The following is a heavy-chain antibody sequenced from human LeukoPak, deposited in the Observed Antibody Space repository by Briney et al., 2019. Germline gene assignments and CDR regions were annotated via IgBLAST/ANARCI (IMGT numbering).Heavy chain of an antibody. CDR2: IYTSGST. D-gene: IGHD2-2*01. CDR3: ARVRDCSSTSCSDAFDI. J-gene: IGHJ3*02. Sequence: SETLSLTCTVSGGSISSGSYYWSWIPQPAGKGLEWIGRIYTSGSTNYNPSLKSRVTISVDTSKNQFSLKLSSVTAADTAVYYCARVRDCSSTSCSDAFDIWGQGTMVTVSS. CDR1: GGSISSGSYY. V-gene: IGHV4-61*02.